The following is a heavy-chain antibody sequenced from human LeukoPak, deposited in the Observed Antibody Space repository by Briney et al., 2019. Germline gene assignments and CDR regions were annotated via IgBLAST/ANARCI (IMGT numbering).Heavy chain of an antibody. J-gene: IGHJ4*02. V-gene: IGHV4-31*03. Sequence: SQTLSLTCTVSGSSISSGTYYWNWIRQHPGKGLEWIGYIYYSGSTFYNPSLKSRVTISVGTSKNQFSLTLSSLTAADTAVYYCARDLSRSLDFWGQGTLVTVSS. CDR2: IYYSGST. CDR3: ARDLSRSLDF. CDR1: GSSISSGTYY.